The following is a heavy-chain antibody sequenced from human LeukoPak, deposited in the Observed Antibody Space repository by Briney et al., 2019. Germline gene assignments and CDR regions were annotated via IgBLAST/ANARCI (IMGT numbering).Heavy chain of an antibody. D-gene: IGHD1-14*01. V-gene: IGHV4-59*01. CDR2: IYYSGST. CDR1: GXSINSYY. J-gene: IGHJ3*02. CDR3: ARLTKRNDPFAI. Sequence: SETLSLTCSVSGXSINSYYWGWIRQPPGKGLEWIGYIYYSGSTNYNPSLKSRLTISVDTSKNQFSLKLSSVTAADTAVYYCARLTKRNDPFAIWGQGTMVTVSS.